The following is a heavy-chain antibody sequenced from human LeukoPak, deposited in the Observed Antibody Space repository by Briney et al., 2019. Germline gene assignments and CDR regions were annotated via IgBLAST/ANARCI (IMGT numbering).Heavy chain of an antibody. CDR2: ISYDGSNK. D-gene: IGHD1-26*01. V-gene: IGHV3-30*04. J-gene: IGHJ4*02. CDR3: AREPVGVRGGY. Sequence: PGGSLRLSCAASGFTFSSYAMHWVRQAPGKGLEWVAVISYDGSNKYYADSVKGRFTISRDNSKNTLYLQMNSLRAEDTAVYYWAREPVGVRGGYGGQEPLAPVP. CDR1: GFTFSSYA.